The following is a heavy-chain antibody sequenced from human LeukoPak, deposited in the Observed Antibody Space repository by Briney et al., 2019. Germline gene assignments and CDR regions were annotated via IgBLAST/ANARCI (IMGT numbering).Heavy chain of an antibody. D-gene: IGHD2-2*01. CDR1: GYSFSSYW. CDR3: ARRRGSQRDFDY. V-gene: IGHV5-51*01. CDR2: IYPGDSDT. J-gene: IGHJ4*02. Sequence: GESLKISCKGSGYSFSSYWIGWARQMPGKGLEWMGIIYPGDSDTRYSPSFQGQVTMSADKSTNTAYLQWSRLKASDTAMYYCARRRGSQRDFDYWGQGTLVTVSS.